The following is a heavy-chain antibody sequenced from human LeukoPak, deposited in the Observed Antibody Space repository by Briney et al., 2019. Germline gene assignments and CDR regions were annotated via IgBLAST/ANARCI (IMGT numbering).Heavy chain of an antibody. J-gene: IGHJ4*02. CDR1: GYTFTSNY. CDR2: ISPSGGST. Sequence: ASVKVSCKAFGYTFTSNYMHWVRQAPGQGPEWMGVISPSGGSTTYAQKFQGRVTLTRDMSTSTVYMELSSLRSEDTAVYYCARASDNCSGGSCYSESTFDYWGQGTLVTVSS. CDR3: ARASDNCSGGSCYSESTFDY. V-gene: IGHV1-46*01. D-gene: IGHD2-15*01.